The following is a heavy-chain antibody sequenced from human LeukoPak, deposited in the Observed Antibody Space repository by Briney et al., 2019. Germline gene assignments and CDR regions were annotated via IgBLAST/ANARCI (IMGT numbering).Heavy chain of an antibody. CDR1: GYTFTGYY. CDR3: ARIRRYYDSPDWFDP. D-gene: IGHD3-22*01. Sequence: GASMKVSCKASGYTFTGYYMHWVRQAPGQGLEWMGWINPNSGGTNYAQKFQGRVTMTRDTSISTAYMELSRLRSDDTAVYYCARIRRYYDSPDWFDPWGQGTLVTVSS. J-gene: IGHJ5*02. V-gene: IGHV1-2*02. CDR2: INPNSGGT.